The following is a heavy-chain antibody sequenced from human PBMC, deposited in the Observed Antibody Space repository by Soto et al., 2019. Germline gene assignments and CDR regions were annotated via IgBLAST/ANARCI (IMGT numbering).Heavy chain of an antibody. Sequence: PGGSLRLSCAASGFTFTNYAMTWVRQAPGKGLEWVSTFSAYSGGTYYADSVKGRFTISRDISKNTLYLQMNSLRAEDTAVYYCAHRDYGDYVADYWGQGTLVTVSS. J-gene: IGHJ4*02. CDR2: FSAYSGGT. CDR1: GFTFTNYA. D-gene: IGHD4-17*01. V-gene: IGHV3-23*01. CDR3: AHRDYGDYVADY.